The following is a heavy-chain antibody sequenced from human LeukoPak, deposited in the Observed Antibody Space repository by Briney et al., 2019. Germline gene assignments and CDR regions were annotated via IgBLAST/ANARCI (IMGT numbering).Heavy chain of an antibody. Sequence: HPGGSLRLSCAASAFTFNNYAMTWVRQAPGKGLEWVSAISSSGGSTYYADSVKGRFTISRDNSKNTLYLQMNSLKAEDTAVYHCAKGWTSIKYGNWGQGTPVTVSS. CDR2: ISSSGGST. J-gene: IGHJ4*02. CDR3: AKGWTSIKYGN. V-gene: IGHV3-23*01. CDR1: AFTFNNYA. D-gene: IGHD3/OR15-3a*01.